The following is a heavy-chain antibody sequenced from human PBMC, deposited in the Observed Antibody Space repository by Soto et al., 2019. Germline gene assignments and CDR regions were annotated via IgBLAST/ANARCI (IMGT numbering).Heavy chain of an antibody. CDR3: ARRRRTYYFDY. CDR2: LYYGGSH. Sequence: SETLSLTCTVSGGSISSSSYYWGWIRQPPGKGLEWIGSLYYGGSHYYNPSLKSRVIISADTSKKQFSLNLSSVTAADTAVYYCARRRRTYYFDYWGQGTLVTVSS. J-gene: IGHJ4*02. CDR1: GGSISSSSYY. V-gene: IGHV4-39*01.